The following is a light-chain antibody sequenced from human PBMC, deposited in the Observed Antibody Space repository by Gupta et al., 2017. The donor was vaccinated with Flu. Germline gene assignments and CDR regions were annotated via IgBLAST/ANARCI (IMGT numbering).Light chain of an antibody. CDR1: SSNIRRTT. CDR3: AAWDESLNGPV. J-gene: IGLJ3*02. Sequence: SGTPGQRVTISCSGSSSNIRRTTVSWYQQLPGPAPNLLIYSNYRRPSGVPDRFFGSKSGSSASLAISGLQAEDEADYFCAAWDESLNGPVFGGGTKLTVL. CDR2: SNY. V-gene: IGLV1-44*01.